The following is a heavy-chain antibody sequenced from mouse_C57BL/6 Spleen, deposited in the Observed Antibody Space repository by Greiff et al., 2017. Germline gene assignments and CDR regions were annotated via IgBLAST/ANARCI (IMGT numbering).Heavy chain of an antibody. V-gene: IGHV1-4*01. CDR3: ARMGAGTN. D-gene: IGHD4-1*01. CDR2: INPSSGYT. J-gene: IGHJ2*01. CDR1: GYNFTSYT. Sequence: VQLQQSGAELARPGASVKMSCKASGYNFTSYTMHWVKQRPGQGLEWIGYINPSSGYTKYNQKFKDKATLTADKSSSTAYMQLSSLTSEDSAVYYCARMGAGTNWGQGATLTVSS.